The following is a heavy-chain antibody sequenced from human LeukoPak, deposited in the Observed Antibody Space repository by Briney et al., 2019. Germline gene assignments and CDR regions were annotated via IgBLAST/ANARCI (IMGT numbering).Heavy chain of an antibody. V-gene: IGHV3-33*06. CDR2: IWYDGSHQ. CDR1: GFTFSNYG. J-gene: IGHJ3*01. CDR3: AKDHLCSGGSCYTDAFDF. Sequence: PGRSLRLSCAASGFTFSNYGMPWVRQAPGKGPEWVALIWYDGSHQFYVDSVKGRFTISRDNSKNTLYLRMNSLRTEDTAVYYCAKDHLCSGGSCYTDAFDFWGQGTMVTVSS. D-gene: IGHD2-15*01.